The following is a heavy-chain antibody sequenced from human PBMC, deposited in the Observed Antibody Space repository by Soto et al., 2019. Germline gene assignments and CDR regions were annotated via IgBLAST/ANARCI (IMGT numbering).Heavy chain of an antibody. J-gene: IGHJ4*02. CDR2: ISGSGGST. CDR3: AKGDKGVVIIDY. CDR1: GFTFSSYA. Sequence: GGSLRLSCAASGFTFSSYAMSWVRQAPGKGLEWVSAISGSGGSTYYAYSVKGRFTISRDNSKNTLYLQMDSLRAEDTAVYYCAKGDKGVVIIDYWGQGTLVTVSS. V-gene: IGHV3-23*01. D-gene: IGHD3-3*01.